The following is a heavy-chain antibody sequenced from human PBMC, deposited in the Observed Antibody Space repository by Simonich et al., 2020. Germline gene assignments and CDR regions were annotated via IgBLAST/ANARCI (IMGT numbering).Heavy chain of an antibody. CDR2: IYHSGST. Sequence: QVQLQESGPGLVKPSETLSLTCAVSGYSISSGYYWGWTRQPPGKGLQWIGSIYHSGSTYANPSLKSRVTISVDTTKYQFSLKLSSVTAADTAVYYCARVGYSNYYYYGMDVWGQGTTVTVSS. CDR1: GYSISSGYY. J-gene: IGHJ6*02. CDR3: ARVGYSNYYYYGMDV. V-gene: IGHV4-38-2*01. D-gene: IGHD6-13*01.